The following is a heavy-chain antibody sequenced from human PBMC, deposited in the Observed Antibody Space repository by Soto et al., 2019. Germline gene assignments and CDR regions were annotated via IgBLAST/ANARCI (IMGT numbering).Heavy chain of an antibody. V-gene: IGHV4-38-2*01. CDR3: ARTFDYYGMDV. CDR2: IYHAGSV. Sequence: LSLTCAVSGYSIASGDYWAWIRQSPGKGLEWIGSIYHAGSVYYNPSLNSRVAVSLDTSKNHFSLKLTSVTAADTAVYYCARTFDYYGMDVWGQGPTVTFSS. J-gene: IGHJ6*02. CDR1: GYSIASGDY.